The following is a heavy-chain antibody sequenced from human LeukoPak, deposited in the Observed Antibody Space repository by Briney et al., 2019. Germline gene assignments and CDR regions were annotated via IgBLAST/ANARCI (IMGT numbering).Heavy chain of an antibody. CDR3: ARDVGRVYYDSSGYYYLDAFDI. D-gene: IGHD3-22*01. CDR2: INPNGGGT. CDR1: GYTFTGYY. J-gene: IGHJ3*02. V-gene: IGHV1-2*02. Sequence: ASVKVSCKASGYTFTGYYMHWVRQAPGQGLEWMGWINPNGGGTNYAQKFQGRVTMTRDTSISTAYMELSRLRSDDTAVYYCARDVGRVYYDSSGYYYLDAFDIWGQGTMVTVSS.